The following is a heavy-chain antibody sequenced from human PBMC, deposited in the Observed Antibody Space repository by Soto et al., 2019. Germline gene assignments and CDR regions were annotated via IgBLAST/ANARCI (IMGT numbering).Heavy chain of an antibody. D-gene: IGHD2-2*01. Sequence: EASVKVSCKASGYTFTSYDISWVRQAPGQGLEWMGWISAYNGNTNYAQKLQGRVTMTTDTSTSTAYMELRSLRSDDTAVYYCASLTSTSFAENWFDPCGQRSLVSVSS. CDR2: ISAYNGNT. CDR3: ASLTSTSFAENWFDP. J-gene: IGHJ5*02. V-gene: IGHV1-18*01. CDR1: GYTFTSYD.